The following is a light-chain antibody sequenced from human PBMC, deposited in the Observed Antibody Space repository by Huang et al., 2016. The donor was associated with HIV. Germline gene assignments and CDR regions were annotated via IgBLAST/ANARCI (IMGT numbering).Light chain of an antibody. V-gene: IGKV3-15*01. CDR3: QQYHEWPRT. CDR1: QGIGNS. J-gene: IGKJ2*01. Sequence: PGERATLSCRTSQGIGNSVAWYQLKPGQAPRLLIYEASTRASDVPARFSGGGSEIDFTLTISGLQSEDSAVYYCQQYHEWPRTFGQGTKVEIK. CDR2: EAS.